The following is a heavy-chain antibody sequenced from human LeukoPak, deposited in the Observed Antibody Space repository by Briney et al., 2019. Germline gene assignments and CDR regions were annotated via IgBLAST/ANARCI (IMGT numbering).Heavy chain of an antibody. CDR2: ISGSGGST. CDR1: GFTFRSYA. D-gene: IGHD2-2*01. V-gene: IGHV3-23*01. Sequence: PGGSLRLSCAAPGFTFRSYAMSWVRQAPGKGLEWVSAISGSGGSTYYADSVKGRFTISRDNSKNTLYLQMNSLRAEDTAVYYCAKGRYCSSTSCPRPYYFDYWGQGTLVTVSS. CDR3: AKGRYCSSTSCPRPYYFDY. J-gene: IGHJ4*02.